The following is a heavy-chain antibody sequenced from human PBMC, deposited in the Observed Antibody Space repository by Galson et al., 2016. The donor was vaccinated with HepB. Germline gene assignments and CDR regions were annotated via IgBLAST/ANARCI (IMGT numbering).Heavy chain of an antibody. CDR2: ISAYAGHT. CDR3: ARDQAPLPGDY. J-gene: IGHJ4*02. CDR1: GYTFTSRG. D-gene: IGHD2-15*01. V-gene: IGHV1-18*01. Sequence: SVKVSCKASGYTFTSRGISWVRQAPGQGLEWLGWISAYAGHTNYGKKLQDRLTMTTDTSTSTAYMELRSLRSDNTAVYYCARDQAPLPGDYWGQGTLVTVSS.